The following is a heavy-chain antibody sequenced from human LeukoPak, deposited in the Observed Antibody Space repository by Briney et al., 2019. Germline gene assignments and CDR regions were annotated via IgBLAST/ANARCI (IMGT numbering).Heavy chain of an antibody. D-gene: IGHD3-3*01. Sequence: GGSLRLSSAASGFTFSSYNMNWVRQAPGKGLEWVSSISSSSSYIYYADSVKGRFTISRDNSKNSLYLQMNSLRTEDTALYYCAKSFFGSYRATDDVAFDIWGQGTMVTVSS. V-gene: IGHV3-21*04. CDR1: GFTFSSYN. CDR2: ISSSSSYI. CDR3: AKSFFGSYRATDDVAFDI. J-gene: IGHJ3*02.